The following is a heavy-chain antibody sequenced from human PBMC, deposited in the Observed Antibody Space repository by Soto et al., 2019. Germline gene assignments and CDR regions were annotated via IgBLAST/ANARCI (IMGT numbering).Heavy chain of an antibody. CDR2: INHSGST. Sequence: PSETLSLTCAVYGESFSGYYWGWIRQPPGKGLEWIGEINHSGSTNYNPSLKSRVTISVDTSKNQFSLKLSSVTAADTAVYYCARTTGYRYEAFDIWDQGTMVTVS. V-gene: IGHV4-34*01. CDR3: ARTTGYRYEAFDI. D-gene: IGHD5-18*01. CDR1: GESFSGYY. J-gene: IGHJ3*02.